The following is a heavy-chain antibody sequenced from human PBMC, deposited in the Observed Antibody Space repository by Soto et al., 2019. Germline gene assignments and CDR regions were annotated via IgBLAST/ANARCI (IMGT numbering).Heavy chain of an antibody. D-gene: IGHD2-8*01. CDR2: ISGSGGTT. Sequence: EVQLLESGGDLAQPGGSLSLSCAASGFTFSSYALPWVRQAPGKGLEWVTEISGSGGTTYYAASVKGRFTISRDNSENTLHLLMNSLRAEDTAVYYCAKGGPVAVTVYTKNWFDPWGQGTLVTVSS. J-gene: IGHJ5*02. CDR3: AKGGPVAVTVYTKNWFDP. V-gene: IGHV3-23*01. CDR1: GFTFSSYA.